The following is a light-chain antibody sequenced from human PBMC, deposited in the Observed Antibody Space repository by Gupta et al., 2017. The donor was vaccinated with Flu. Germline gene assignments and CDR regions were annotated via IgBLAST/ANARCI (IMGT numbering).Light chain of an antibody. V-gene: IGLV2-14*01. J-gene: IGLJ1*01. CDR2: DVS. CDR1: SMDVGGHKF. Sequence: QSALTQPASVSGSPGQSITISCTGTSMDVGGHKFVSWFQQHPGKVPKLMISDVSNRPSGVSNRFSGSKSGNTASLTISGLQAEDEADYFCSSYTSSYAVDVFGTGTRVTVL. CDR3: SSYTSSYAVDV.